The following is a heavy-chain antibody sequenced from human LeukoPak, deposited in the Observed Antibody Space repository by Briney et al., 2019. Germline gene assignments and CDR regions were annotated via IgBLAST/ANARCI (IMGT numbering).Heavy chain of an antibody. CDR1: GGSISSGSYY. CDR2: IYTSGST. D-gene: IGHD1-1*01. CDR3: ARPVPSRLGWFDP. V-gene: IGHV4-61*02. J-gene: IGHJ5*02. Sequence: LSETLSLTCTVSGGSISSGSYYWSWIRQPAGKGLEWIGRIYTSGSTNYNPSLKSRVTISVDTSKNQFSLKLTSVTAADTAVYYCARPVPSRLGWFDPWGQGTLVTVSS.